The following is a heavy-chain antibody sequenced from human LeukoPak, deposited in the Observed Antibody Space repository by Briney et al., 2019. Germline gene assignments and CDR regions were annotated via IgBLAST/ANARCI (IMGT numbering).Heavy chain of an antibody. CDR3: AIKQLGYSSSWYGHYYYGMDV. Sequence: GSSVKVYCKASGDTFSSYAISWVRQAHGQGLEWMGRIIPILGIANYAQKFQGRVTITADKSTSTAYMELSSLRSEDTAVYYCAIKQLGYSSSWYGHYYYGMDVWGQGTTVTASS. CDR1: GDTFSSYA. V-gene: IGHV1-69*04. J-gene: IGHJ6*02. D-gene: IGHD6-13*01. CDR2: IIPILGIA.